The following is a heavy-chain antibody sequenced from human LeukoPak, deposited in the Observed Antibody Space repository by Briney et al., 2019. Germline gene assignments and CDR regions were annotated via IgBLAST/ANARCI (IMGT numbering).Heavy chain of an antibody. CDR1: GYTFTSYD. J-gene: IGHJ4*02. CDR2: MNPNSGNT. D-gene: IGHD6-6*01. V-gene: IGHV1-8*01. Sequence: ASVKVSCKASGYTFTSYDINWVRQATGQGLEWMGWMNPNSGNTGYAQKFQGRVTMTRDTSITTAYMELSSLSSEDTAIYYCARKPSLHSSSSYNFWGQGTLVTVSS. CDR3: ARKPSLHSSSSYNF.